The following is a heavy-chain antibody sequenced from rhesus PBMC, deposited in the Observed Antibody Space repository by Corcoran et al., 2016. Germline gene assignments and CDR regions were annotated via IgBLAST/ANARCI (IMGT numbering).Heavy chain of an antibody. V-gene: IGHV3-100*02. J-gene: IGHJ4*01. CDR2: FSESSGTI. Sequence: DVQLVESGGGLVKPGGSLRLSCVASGFTFSSYEMHWVRQSPGKGLEWVSSFSESSGTIYYADSVKGLFTISRDNAKNSLFLQMNSLRAEDTAVYYCTSGYSGSWNSLPWGQGVLVTVSS. CDR1: GFTFSSYE. CDR3: TSGYSGSWNSLP. D-gene: IGHD6-25*01.